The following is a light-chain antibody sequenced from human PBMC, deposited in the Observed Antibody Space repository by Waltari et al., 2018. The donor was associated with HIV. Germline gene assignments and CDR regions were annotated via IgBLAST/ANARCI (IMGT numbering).Light chain of an antibody. CDR2: EVS. J-gene: IGLJ2*01. CDR1: SSAVADSNY. Sequence: QSALPPNTSPSGWPAQSTTISCTGISSAVADSNYASGYQQHPGKAPKLMIYEVSRRPSGVPDRFSGSKSGNTASLTVSGLQAEDEADYYGSSYAGSNNFVVFGGGTKLTVL. V-gene: IGLV2-8*01. CDR3: SSYAGSNNFVV.